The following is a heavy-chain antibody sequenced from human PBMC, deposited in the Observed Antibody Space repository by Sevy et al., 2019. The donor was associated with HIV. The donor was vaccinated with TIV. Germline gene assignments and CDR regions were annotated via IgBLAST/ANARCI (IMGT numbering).Heavy chain of an antibody. D-gene: IGHD2-8*01. Sequence: GGSLRLSCAASGFTFSKYSMSWVRQPPGKGLEWVSTLSFGCGEINYEDSVKGRLTISRDNSKSSVYLQMNNLRPEDTAVYYCAREGCTKPHDYWGQGTLVTVSS. CDR3: AREGCTKPHDY. CDR1: GFTFSKYS. V-gene: IGHV3-23*01. CDR2: LSFGCGEI. J-gene: IGHJ4*02.